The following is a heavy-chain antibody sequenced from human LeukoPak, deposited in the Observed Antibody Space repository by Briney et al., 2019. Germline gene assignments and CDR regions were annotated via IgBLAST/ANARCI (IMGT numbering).Heavy chain of an antibody. J-gene: IGHJ4*02. CDR3: ARVTGSIDY. CDR2: MNPKSGNT. CDR1: GYTFTSYD. Sequence: ASVKVSCKASGYTFTSYDINWVRQAPGQALEWMGWMNPKSGNTGYAQKFQGRVPMTRDTSISPAYMELGSLRSEDTAVYYCARVTGSIDYWGQGTLVTVSS. D-gene: IGHD1-26*01. V-gene: IGHV1-8*01.